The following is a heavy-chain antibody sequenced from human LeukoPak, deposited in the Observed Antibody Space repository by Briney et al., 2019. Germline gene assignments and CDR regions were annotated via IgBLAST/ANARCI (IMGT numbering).Heavy chain of an antibody. V-gene: IGHV3-7*01. D-gene: IGHD3-16*01. CDR2: IRPDGSGA. CDR1: GFAFSSFW. Sequence: GGSLRLSCAASGFAFSSFWMSWVRQAPGKGLEWVANIRPDGSGASYVDSVKGRFTISRDNAKNSLYLQMNSLRVEDTAAYFCASADTGRGNSRNYDWGQGTLVTVSS. J-gene: IGHJ1*01. CDR3: ASADTGRGNSRNYD.